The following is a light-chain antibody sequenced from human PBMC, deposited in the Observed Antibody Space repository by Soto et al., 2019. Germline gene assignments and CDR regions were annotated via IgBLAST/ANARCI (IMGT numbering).Light chain of an antibody. CDR3: QQSYSSPPIT. Sequence: DIQMTQSPSSLSASVGDTITITCRASQSISSFLNWYQQKPGKAPKLLIYDASSLQSGVPSRFSGSGSGTDFTLTISSLQPEDFVTYYCQQSYSSPPITFGQGTRLEIK. CDR2: DAS. CDR1: QSISSF. V-gene: IGKV1-39*01. J-gene: IGKJ5*01.